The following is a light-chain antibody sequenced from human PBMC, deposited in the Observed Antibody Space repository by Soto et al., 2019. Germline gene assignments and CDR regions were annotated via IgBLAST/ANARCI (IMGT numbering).Light chain of an antibody. V-gene: IGKV1-5*03. CDR2: KAS. Sequence: DIQMTQSPSTLSGSVGDRVTITCRASQTISSWMAWYQQKPGKAPKLLIYKASTLKSGVPSGCSCSGSGTEFTLTISSRQPDDFATYYCQHYNSYSEAFGQGTKVELK. CDR1: QTISSW. CDR3: QHYNSYSEA. J-gene: IGKJ1*01.